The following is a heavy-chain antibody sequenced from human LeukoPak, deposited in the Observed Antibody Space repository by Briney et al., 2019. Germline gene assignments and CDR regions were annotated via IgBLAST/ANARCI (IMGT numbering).Heavy chain of an antibody. CDR3: ARGEMATIWGIDY. J-gene: IGHJ4*02. Sequence: GGSLRLSCAASEFSVGSNYMTWVRQAPGKGLEWVSLIYSGGSTYYADSVKGRFTISRDNSKNTLYLQMNSLRAEDTAVYYCARGEMATIWGIDYWGQGTLVTVSS. CDR2: IYSGGST. D-gene: IGHD5-24*01. V-gene: IGHV3-66*01. CDR1: EFSVGSNY.